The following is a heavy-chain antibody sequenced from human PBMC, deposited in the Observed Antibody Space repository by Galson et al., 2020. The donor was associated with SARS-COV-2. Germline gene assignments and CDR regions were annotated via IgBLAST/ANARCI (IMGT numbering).Heavy chain of an antibody. V-gene: IGHV3-53*01. CDR2: IYSGDST. J-gene: IGHJ4*02. CDR3: ARERMAGTSYNYFDY. Sequence: GGSLRLSCAASGFTVSSNFMSWVRQAPGKGLEWVSVIYSGDSTYYADSVKGRFTISRDNSKNTLYLQMNSLRAEDTAVYYCARERMAGTSYNYFDYWGQGTLVTVSS. CDR1: GFTVSSNF. D-gene: IGHD2-2*01.